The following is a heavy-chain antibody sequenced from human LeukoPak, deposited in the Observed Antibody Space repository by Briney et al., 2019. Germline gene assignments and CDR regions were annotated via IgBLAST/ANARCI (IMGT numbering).Heavy chain of an antibody. V-gene: IGHV4-59*08. CDR2: IYYSGVT. Sequence: SETLSLTCTVSGASLSSFYWSWSRQPPGKGLEWIGSIYYSGVTNFNPSLKRRVAMSVDTSRNLFSLKLSSVTAADTAVYFCARREGSHYSVDIWGQGTTVTVSS. CDR1: GASLSSFY. CDR3: ARREGSHYSVDI. D-gene: IGHD5-12*01. J-gene: IGHJ6*02.